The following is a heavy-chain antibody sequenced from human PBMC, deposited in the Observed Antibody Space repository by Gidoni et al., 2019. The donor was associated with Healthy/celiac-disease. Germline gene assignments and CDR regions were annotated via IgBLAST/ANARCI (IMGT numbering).Heavy chain of an antibody. CDR2: IYTSGST. V-gene: IGHV4-4*07. CDR3: ARESYTIFGVVTDYGMDV. D-gene: IGHD3-3*01. J-gene: IGHJ6*02. Sequence: QVQLQESGPGLVKPSETLSLTCTVSGGSISSYYWSWIRQPAGKGLEWIGRIYTSGSTNYNPSLKSRVTMSVDTPKNQFSLKLSSVTAADTAVYYCARESYTIFGVVTDYGMDVWGQGTTVTVSS. CDR1: GGSISSYY.